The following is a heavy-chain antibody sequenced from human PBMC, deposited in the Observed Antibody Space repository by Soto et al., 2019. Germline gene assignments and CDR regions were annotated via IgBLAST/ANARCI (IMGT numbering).Heavy chain of an antibody. V-gene: IGHV4-31*03. CDR2: IYYSGST. J-gene: IGHJ5*02. Sequence: PSETLSLTCTVSGGSISSGGYYWSWIRQHPGKGLEWIGYIYYSGSTYYNPSLKSRVTISVDTSKNQFSLKLSSVTAADTAVYYCARVVSPPSGRLRRVVFRFDPWGQGTLVTAPQ. CDR3: ARVVSPPSGRLRRVVFRFDP. D-gene: IGHD4-17*01. CDR1: GGSISSGGYY.